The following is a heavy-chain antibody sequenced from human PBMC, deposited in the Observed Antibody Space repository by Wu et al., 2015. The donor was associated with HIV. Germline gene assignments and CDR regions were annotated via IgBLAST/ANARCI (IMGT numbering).Heavy chain of an antibody. V-gene: IGHV1-69*05. Sequence: QVQLVQSGAEVKKPGSSVKVSCKSSGGTFSRYAISWVRQAPGQGLEWMGLIFPMIDSAEYAQKFQDRVRITTDRSTSTAYMELNSLRSEDTAMYYCATSLEVSGFDYWGQGTLVTVSS. D-gene: IGHD1-1*01. CDR2: IFPMIDSA. CDR1: GGTFSRYA. CDR3: ATSLEVSGFDY. J-gene: IGHJ4*02.